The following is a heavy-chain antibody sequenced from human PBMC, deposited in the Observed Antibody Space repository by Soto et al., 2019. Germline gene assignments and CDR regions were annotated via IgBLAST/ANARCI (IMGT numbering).Heavy chain of an antibody. CDR1: GFTFSNYG. J-gene: IGHJ4*02. CDR3: AKDEYYDFWSGYYTGPSDFDY. V-gene: IGHV3-30*18. Sequence: GGSLRLSCAASGFTFSNYGMHWVRQAPGKGLEWVAVISYDGSNKFYVDSVKGRFTISRDSSKNTLFLQMNSLRAEDTAVYYCAKDEYYDFWSGYYTGPSDFDYWGQGIMVTVSS. D-gene: IGHD3-3*01. CDR2: ISYDGSNK.